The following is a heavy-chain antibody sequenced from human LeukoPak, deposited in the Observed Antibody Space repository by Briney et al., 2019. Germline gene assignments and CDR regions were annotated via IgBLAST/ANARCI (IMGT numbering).Heavy chain of an antibody. Sequence: PSETLSLTCTVSGGSISSYYWSWIRQPAGKGLEWIGRIYTSGSTNYNPSLKSRVTMSVDTSKNQFSLKLSSVTAADTAVYYCARHRLVRQPYYYYYGMDVWGQGTTVTVSS. CDR1: GGSISSYY. CDR2: IYTSGST. D-gene: IGHD6-19*01. J-gene: IGHJ6*02. V-gene: IGHV4-4*07. CDR3: ARHRLVRQPYYYYYGMDV.